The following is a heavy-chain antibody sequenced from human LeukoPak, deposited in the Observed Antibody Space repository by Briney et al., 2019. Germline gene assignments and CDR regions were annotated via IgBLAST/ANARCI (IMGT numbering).Heavy chain of an antibody. Sequence: PSETLSLTCTVSGGSISSSSYYWGWIRQPPGKGLEWIGSIYYSGSTYYNPSLKSRVTISVDTSKNQFSLKLSSVTAADTAVYYCASIAVAGLISFDYWGQGTLVTVSS. D-gene: IGHD6-19*01. V-gene: IGHV4-39*01. CDR2: IYYSGST. CDR1: GGSISSSSYY. J-gene: IGHJ4*02. CDR3: ASIAVAGLISFDY.